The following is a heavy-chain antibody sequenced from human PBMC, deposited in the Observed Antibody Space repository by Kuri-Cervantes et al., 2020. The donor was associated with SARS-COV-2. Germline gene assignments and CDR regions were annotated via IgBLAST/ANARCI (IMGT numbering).Heavy chain of an antibody. D-gene: IGHD2-21*01. CDR3: ARATGLEVVVVIAIPSILNAFDI. V-gene: IGHV4-34*01. Sequence: ESLKISCAVYGGSFSGYYWSWIRQPPGKGLEWIGEINHSGSTNYNPSLKSRVTISVNTSKNQFSLKLSSVTAADTAVYYCARATGLEVVVVIAIPSILNAFDIWGQGTMVTVSS. CDR1: GGSFSGYY. CDR2: INHSGST. J-gene: IGHJ3*02.